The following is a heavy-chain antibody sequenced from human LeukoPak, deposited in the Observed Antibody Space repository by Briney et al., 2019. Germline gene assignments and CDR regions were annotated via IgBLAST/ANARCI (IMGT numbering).Heavy chain of an antibody. D-gene: IGHD3-22*01. CDR3: ARRFTMIVVIPEDYFDY. Sequence: KPSETPSLTCTVSGGSISSSSYYWGWIRQPPGKGLEWIGSIYYSGSTYYNPSLKSRVTISVDTSKNQFSLKLSSVTAADTAVYYCARRFTMIVVIPEDYFDYWGQGTLVTVSS. J-gene: IGHJ4*02. CDR1: GGSISSSSYY. V-gene: IGHV4-39*01. CDR2: IYYSGST.